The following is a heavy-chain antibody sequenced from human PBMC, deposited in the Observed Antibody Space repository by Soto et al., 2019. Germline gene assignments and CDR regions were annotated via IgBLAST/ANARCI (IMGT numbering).Heavy chain of an antibody. CDR2: INPATGAA. J-gene: IGHJ3*02. V-gene: IGHV1-2*02. Sequence: QLHLVQSGAVVKKPGASVTVSCSASGYPVPAYYMHWVRQAPGRGLEWMGGINPATGAAKYTQTLRGRVTMTGDTSPSTVFVELSGLTSEDTTVFYCARGGGVGVAGSAAFDMWGQGTLVTVSS. CDR3: ARGGGVGVAGSAAFDM. D-gene: IGHD3-3*01. CDR1: GYPVPAYY.